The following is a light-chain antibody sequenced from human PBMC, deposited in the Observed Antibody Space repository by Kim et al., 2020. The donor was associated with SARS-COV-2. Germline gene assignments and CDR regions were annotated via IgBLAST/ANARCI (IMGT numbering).Light chain of an antibody. J-gene: IGKJ4*01. CDR1: QSISSY. Sequence: ASVGDRVTITCRASQSISSYLNWYQGKPGKAPKLLIYAASNLQSGVPSRFSGSGSGTDFTLTISSLQPEDFATYYCQQSYSTPLTFGGGTKVEIK. CDR2: AAS. CDR3: QQSYSTPLT. V-gene: IGKV1-39*01.